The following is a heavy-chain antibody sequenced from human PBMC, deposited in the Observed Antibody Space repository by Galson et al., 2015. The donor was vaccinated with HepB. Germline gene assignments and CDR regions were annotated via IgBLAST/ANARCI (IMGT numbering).Heavy chain of an antibody. V-gene: IGHV3-23*01. CDR3: AKRLDWYEVNYFDY. D-gene: IGHD1-1*01. Sequence: SLRLSCAASGFTFSTHAMNWVRQAPGKGLEWVSGISDSGEKTNYADSVKGRFSISRDNSKDTVYLQMNSLRAEDTAVYYCAKRLDWYEVNYFDYWGQGTLVTVSS. CDR2: ISDSGEKT. CDR1: GFTFSTHA. J-gene: IGHJ4*02.